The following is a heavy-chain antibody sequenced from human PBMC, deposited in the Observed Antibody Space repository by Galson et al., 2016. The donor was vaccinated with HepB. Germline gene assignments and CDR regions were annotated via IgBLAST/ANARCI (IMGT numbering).Heavy chain of an antibody. CDR2: ISYDGGDK. Sequence: SLRLSCAASGFTFSRYGMHWARQAPGKGLEWVAVISYDGGDKHYADSVKGRLTVSRDNSKNTLVLQMNSLRVEDTAVYYCAKLDCGRDCPRDDWGQGTQVTVS. J-gene: IGHJ4*02. CDR1: GFTFSRYG. V-gene: IGHV3-30*19. D-gene: IGHD2-21*02. CDR3: AKLDCGRDCPRDD.